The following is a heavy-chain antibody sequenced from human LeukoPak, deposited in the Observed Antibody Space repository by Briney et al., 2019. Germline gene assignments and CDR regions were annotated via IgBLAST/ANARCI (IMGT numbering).Heavy chain of an antibody. V-gene: IGHV3-64*01. CDR1: GFTFSSYA. D-gene: IGHD6-19*01. Sequence: PGGSLRLSCAASGFTFSSYAMHWVRQAPGKGLEYVSAISSNGGSTYYANSVKGSFTISRDNSKNTLYLQMGSLRAEDMAVYYCARDGDLYSSGWYAYWGQGTLVTVSS. CDR2: ISSNGGST. J-gene: IGHJ4*02. CDR3: ARDGDLYSSGWYAY.